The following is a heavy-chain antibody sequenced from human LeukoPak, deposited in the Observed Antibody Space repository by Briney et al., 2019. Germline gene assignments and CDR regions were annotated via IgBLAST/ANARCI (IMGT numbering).Heavy chain of an antibody. CDR3: ASGGLYCSSTSCYTAGYYYGMDV. V-gene: IGHV1-69*04. CDR1: GGTFSSYA. CDR2: IIPIFGIA. Sequence: SVTVSCKASGGTFSSYAISWVRQAPGQGLEWMGRIIPIFGIANYAQKFQGRVTITADKSTSTAYMELSSLRSEDTAVYYCASGGLYCSSTSCYTAGYYYGMDVWGQGTTVTVSS. D-gene: IGHD2-2*02. J-gene: IGHJ6*02.